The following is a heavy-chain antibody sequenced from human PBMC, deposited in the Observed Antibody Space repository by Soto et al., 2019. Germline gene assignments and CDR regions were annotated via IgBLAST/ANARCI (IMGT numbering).Heavy chain of an antibody. CDR3: ARPKTTVVTESGGGFDY. CDR1: GGTFSSYA. D-gene: IGHD4-17*01. J-gene: IGHJ4*02. V-gene: IGHV1-69*01. CDR2: IIPIFGTA. Sequence: QVQLVQSGAEVKKPGSSVKVSCKASGGTFSSYAIIWVRQAPGQGLEWMGGIIPIFGTANYAQKFQGRVTITADESTSTAYMELSSLRSEDTAVYYCARPKTTVVTESGGGFDYWGQGTLVTVSS.